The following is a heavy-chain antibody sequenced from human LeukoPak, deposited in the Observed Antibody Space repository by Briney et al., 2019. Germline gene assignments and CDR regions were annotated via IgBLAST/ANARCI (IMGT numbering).Heavy chain of an antibody. D-gene: IGHD5-24*01. Sequence: SETLSFTCTVSGGSISSYYWSWIRQPPGKGLEWIGYIYYSGSTNYNPSLKSRVTISVDTSKNQFSLKLSSVTAADTAVYYCASTVEMATMDFDYWGQGTLVTVSS. J-gene: IGHJ4*02. CDR1: GGSISSYY. CDR3: ASTVEMATMDFDY. V-gene: IGHV4-59*01. CDR2: IYYSGST.